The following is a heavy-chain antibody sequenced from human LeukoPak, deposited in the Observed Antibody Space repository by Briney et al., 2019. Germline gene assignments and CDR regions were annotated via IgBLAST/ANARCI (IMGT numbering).Heavy chain of an antibody. CDR2: IYYSGST. CDR3: ARQVDTAMVNGAFDI. J-gene: IGHJ3*02. Sequence: PSETLSLTCTVSGGSISSYYWSWIRQPPGKGLEWMGYIYYSGSTNYNPSLKSRVTISVDTSKNQFSLKLSSVTAADTAVYYCARQVDTAMVNGAFDIWGQGTMVTVSS. CDR1: GGSISSYY. V-gene: IGHV4-59*08. D-gene: IGHD5-18*01.